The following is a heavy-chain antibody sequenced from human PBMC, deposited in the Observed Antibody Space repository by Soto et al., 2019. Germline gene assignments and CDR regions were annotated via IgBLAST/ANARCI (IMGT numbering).Heavy chain of an antibody. CDR1: GGSISGSGYY. CDR2: LFYSGTT. Sequence: PSETLSLTCTVSGGSISGSGYYWGRLRQPPGKGLEWIGTLFYSGTTYYNPSLKSRVTISVDTSKSQFSLKLRSVTAADTAVYYCESSESYDQSDYWGQGTLVTVSS. J-gene: IGHJ4*02. V-gene: IGHV4-39*01. D-gene: IGHD3-10*01. CDR3: ESSESYDQSDY.